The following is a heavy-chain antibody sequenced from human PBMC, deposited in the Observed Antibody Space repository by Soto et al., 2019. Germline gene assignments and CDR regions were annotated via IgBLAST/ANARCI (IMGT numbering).Heavy chain of an antibody. CDR1: GFTFSSYG. J-gene: IGHJ6*02. D-gene: IGHD3-3*01. V-gene: IGHV3-30*18. Sequence: QVQLVESGGGVVQPGRSLRLSCAASGFTFSSYGMHWVRQAPGKGLEWVAVISYDGSNKYYADSVKGRFTISRDNSKNTLYLQMKSMRAEDTAVYYCAKDLSKPLDYDFWSGYMHYYYYGMDVWGQGTTVTVSS. CDR2: ISYDGSNK. CDR3: AKDLSKPLDYDFWSGYMHYYYYGMDV.